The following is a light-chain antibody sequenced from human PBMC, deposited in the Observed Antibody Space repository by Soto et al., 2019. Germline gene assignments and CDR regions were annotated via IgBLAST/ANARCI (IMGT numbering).Light chain of an antibody. CDR3: QQVNNYPLT. CDR1: QGISTF. J-gene: IGKJ4*01. V-gene: IGKV1-9*01. CDR2: DAS. Sequence: DIQMTQSPSTLSASIGDRVIITCRASQGISTFLAWYQQHPGTAPKRLIYDASNLQSGVPSRFSGSGSGTEFTLTISSLQPEDFATYYCQQVNNYPLTFGGGTKVEIK.